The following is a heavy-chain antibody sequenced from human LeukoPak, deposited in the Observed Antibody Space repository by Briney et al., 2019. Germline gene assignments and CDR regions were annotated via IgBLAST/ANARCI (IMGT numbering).Heavy chain of an antibody. CDR1: GLTFSNYW. CDR2: IYNDGSST. D-gene: IGHD1-26*01. J-gene: IGHJ3*02. CDR3: ARVRGGSGSSYAADAFDI. Sequence: GGSLRLSCAVSGLTFSNYWMHWVRQAPGKGLVWVSRIYNDGSSTSYADSVKGRFTISRDNAKSTLYLQMNSLRAEDTAVYYCARVRGGSGSSYAADAFDIWGQGTMVTVSS. V-gene: IGHV3-74*01.